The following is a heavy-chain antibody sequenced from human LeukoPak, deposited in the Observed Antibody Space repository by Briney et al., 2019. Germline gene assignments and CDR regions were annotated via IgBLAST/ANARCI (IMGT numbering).Heavy chain of an antibody. D-gene: IGHD3-3*01. CDR2: INHSGST. CDR3: ARGFKDDFWSGYYPYNWIDP. CDR1: GGSFSGYY. V-gene: IGHV4-34*01. Sequence: SETLSLTCAVYGGSFSGYYWIWIRQPPGKGLEGIGEINHSGSTNYNPSLKSRVTISVDTSKNQFSLKLNSVTAADTAVYYCARGFKDDFWSGYYPYNWIDPWGQGTLVTVSS. J-gene: IGHJ5*02.